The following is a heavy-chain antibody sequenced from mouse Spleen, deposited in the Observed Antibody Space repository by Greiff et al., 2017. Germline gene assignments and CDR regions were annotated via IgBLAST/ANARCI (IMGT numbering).Heavy chain of an antibody. CDR1: GFTFSDYG. Sequence: DVHLVESGGGLVKPGGSLKLSCAASGFTFSDYGMHWVRQAPEKGLEWVAYISSGSSTIYYADTVKGRFTISRDNAKNTLFLQMTSLRSEDTAMYYCAGGRTRAMDYWGQGTSVTVSS. CDR2: ISSGSSTI. J-gene: IGHJ4*01. V-gene: IGHV5-17*01. CDR3: AGGRTRAMDY.